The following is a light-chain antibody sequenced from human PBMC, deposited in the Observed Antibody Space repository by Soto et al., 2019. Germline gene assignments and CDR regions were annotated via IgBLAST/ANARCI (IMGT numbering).Light chain of an antibody. CDR1: QSVLYSSNNKNY. CDR2: WAS. J-gene: IGKJ1*01. V-gene: IGKV4-1*01. CDR3: QQYYSTPPWT. Sequence: DIVMTQSPDSLDVSLGERATINCKSSQSVLYSSNNKNYLAWYQQKPGQPPKLLIYWASTRESGVPDRFSGSGSGTDFTLTISSLQAEAVAVYYCQQYYSTPPWTFGQGTKVEIK.